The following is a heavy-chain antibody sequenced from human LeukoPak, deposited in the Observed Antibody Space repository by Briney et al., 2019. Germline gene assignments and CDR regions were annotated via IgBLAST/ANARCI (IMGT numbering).Heavy chain of an antibody. J-gene: IGHJ4*02. V-gene: IGHV4-59*08. Sequence: SETLSLTCTVPGGSISGHYWSWIRQPPGKGLEWTGYIYYSGSTNYNPSLKSRVTISVDTSKNQFSLKLSSVTAADTAVYYCARLSGSPSKFDYWGQGTLVTVFS. CDR2: IYYSGST. D-gene: IGHD1-26*01. CDR1: GGSISGHY. CDR3: ARLSGSPSKFDY.